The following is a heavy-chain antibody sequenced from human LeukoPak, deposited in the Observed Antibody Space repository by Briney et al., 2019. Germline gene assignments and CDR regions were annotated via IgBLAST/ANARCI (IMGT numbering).Heavy chain of an antibody. CDR2: IYPGDSDT. J-gene: IGHJ4*02. D-gene: IGHD4-23*01. Sequence: GESLKISCKGSGYSFTSYWIAWARQMPGKGLEWMGIIYPGDSDTRYSPSLQGQVIISADKSISTAYLQLSSLKASDTAMYYCARRDYGGKHFDYWGQGTLVTVSS. CDR1: GYSFTSYW. CDR3: ARRDYGGKHFDY. V-gene: IGHV5-51*01.